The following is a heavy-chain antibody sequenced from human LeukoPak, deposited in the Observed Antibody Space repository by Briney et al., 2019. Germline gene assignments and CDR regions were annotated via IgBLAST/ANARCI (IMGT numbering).Heavy chain of an antibody. J-gene: IGHJ5*02. D-gene: IGHD2-2*02. V-gene: IGHV4-38-2*02. Sequence: SETLSLTCTVSGYSISSGYYWGWIRQPPGKGLEWIGSIYRSGSTYYNPSLKSRVTISVDTSKNQFSLKLSSVTAADTAVYYCARDLPAAIGDDWFDPWGQGTLVTVSS. CDR2: IYRSGST. CDR3: ARDLPAAIGDDWFDP. CDR1: GYSISSGYY.